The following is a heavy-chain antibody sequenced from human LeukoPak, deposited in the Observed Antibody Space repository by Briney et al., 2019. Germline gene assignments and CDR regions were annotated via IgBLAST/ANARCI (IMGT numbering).Heavy chain of an antibody. CDR2: IMWRSGST. Sequence: GGSLRLSCAVSVFTSDDHAMHWVRQASGKGLEWVAGIMWRSGSTGYGDSVKGRFTISRDNAKKSLYLQMNGLRVEDTAFYYCTKDLTPWGADVWGQGTTVTVSS. CDR3: TKDLTPWGADV. V-gene: IGHV3-9*02. D-gene: IGHD7-27*01. CDR1: VFTSDDHA. J-gene: IGHJ6*02.